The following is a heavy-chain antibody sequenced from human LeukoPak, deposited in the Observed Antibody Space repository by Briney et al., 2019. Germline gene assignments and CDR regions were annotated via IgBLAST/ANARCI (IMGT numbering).Heavy chain of an antibody. CDR1: GDSVSRSDSY. CDR3: ARRRYYDGSGYLE. J-gene: IGHJ1*01. Sequence: SETLSLTCSVSGDSVSRSDSYWDWIRQPPGKGLEWIGTIYYSGRTYYSPSLKSRVTMSVDPSNNQFSLNLRSVTAADTALYYCARRRYYDGSGYLEWGQGTVLSVSS. CDR2: IYYSGRT. D-gene: IGHD3-22*01. V-gene: IGHV4-39*01.